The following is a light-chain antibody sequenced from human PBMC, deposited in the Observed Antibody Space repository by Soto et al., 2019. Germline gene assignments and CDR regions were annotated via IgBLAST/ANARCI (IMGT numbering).Light chain of an antibody. V-gene: IGLV4-60*02. CDR1: SGHSSYI. Sequence: QAVVTQSSSASASLGSSVKLTCTQSSGHSSYIIAWHQQQPGKAPRYLMKLEGSGSYNKGSGVPDRFSGSSSGADRYLTISNLQFEDEADYYCETWDSNTHVFGGGTQLTVL. J-gene: IGLJ3*02. CDR2: LEGSGSY. CDR3: ETWDSNTHV.